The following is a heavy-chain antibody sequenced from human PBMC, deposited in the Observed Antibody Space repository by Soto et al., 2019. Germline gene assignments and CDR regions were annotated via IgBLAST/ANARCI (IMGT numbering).Heavy chain of an antibody. CDR1: GDSFTNDW. CDR2: IYLGDSEI. CDR3: ARRVAGTGDFNY. V-gene: IGHV5-51*01. Sequence: EVQLVQSGAEVKKPGESLKISCKGSGDSFTNDWIAWVRQMPGKGLEWMGIIYLGDSEIRYSPSFQGQVTISADKSISTAYLQWSSLNASDTAMYYCARRVAGTGDFNYWGQGTLVIVSS. J-gene: IGHJ4*02. D-gene: IGHD6-19*01.